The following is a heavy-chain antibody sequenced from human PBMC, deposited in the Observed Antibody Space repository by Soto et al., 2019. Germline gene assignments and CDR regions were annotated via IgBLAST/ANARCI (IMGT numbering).Heavy chain of an antibody. CDR1: GFTFSNHA. J-gene: IGHJ6*02. D-gene: IGHD6-13*01. CDR2: IWYDGSNK. V-gene: IGHV3-33*01. CDR3: ARDGQQLAPYALDV. Sequence: QVQLVESGGGVVQPGTSLRLSCTTSGFTFSNHAMHWVRQAPGKGLEWVAQIWYDGSNKYYADSVKGRFTISRDNSRNMVYVQMNSLRVEDKAVYYCARDGQQLAPYALDVWGQGTSVTVSS.